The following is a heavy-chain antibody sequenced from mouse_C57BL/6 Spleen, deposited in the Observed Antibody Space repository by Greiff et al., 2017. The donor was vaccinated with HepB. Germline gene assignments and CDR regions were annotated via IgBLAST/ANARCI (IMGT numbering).Heavy chain of an antibody. J-gene: IGHJ2*01. CDR1: GYTFTSYW. CDR2: IDPSDSET. Sequence: VQLQQSGAELVRPGSSVKLSCKASGYTFTSYWMQWVKQRPIQGLEWIGNIDPSDSETHYNQKFKDKATLTVDKSSSTAYMQLSSLTSEDSAVYYCARGQAHPGDYWGQGTTLTVSS. CDR3: ARGQAHPGDY. D-gene: IGHD1-3*01. V-gene: IGHV1-52*01.